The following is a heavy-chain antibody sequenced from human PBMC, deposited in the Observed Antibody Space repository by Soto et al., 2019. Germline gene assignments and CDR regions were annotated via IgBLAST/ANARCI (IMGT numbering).Heavy chain of an antibody. V-gene: IGHV3-23*01. Sequence: EVQLLESGGGLVQPGGSLRLSCAASGFTFSSYAMSWVRQAPGKGLEWVSAIRASGGSTYYADSVKGRFTISRDNSKNTLYLQMNSLRAEDTAVYYCAKGRDAPEYFQHWGQGTLVTVSS. D-gene: IGHD2-21*02. CDR2: IRASGGST. CDR3: AKGRDAPEYFQH. CDR1: GFTFSSYA. J-gene: IGHJ1*01.